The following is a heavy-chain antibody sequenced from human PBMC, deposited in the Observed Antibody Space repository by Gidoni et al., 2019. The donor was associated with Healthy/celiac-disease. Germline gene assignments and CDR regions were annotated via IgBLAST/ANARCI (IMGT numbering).Heavy chain of an antibody. J-gene: IGHJ6*02. D-gene: IGHD6-13*01. V-gene: IGHV4-39*01. CDR2: IYYSGST. CDR3: ARAQQLVFELPSPGTSYYYYGMDV. Sequence: LQLQESGPGLVKPSETLSLTCTVSGGSISISSYYWGWIRRPPGKGLEWIGSIYYSGSTYHNPALKSRVTISVDTSKNQFSLKLSSVTAADTAVYYCARAQQLVFELPSPGTSYYYYGMDVWGQGTTVTVSS. CDR1: GGSISISSYY.